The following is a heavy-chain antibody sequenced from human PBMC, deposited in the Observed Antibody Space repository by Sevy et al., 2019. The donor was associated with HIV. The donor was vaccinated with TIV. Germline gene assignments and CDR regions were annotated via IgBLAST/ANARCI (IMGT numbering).Heavy chain of an antibody. CDR3: ARASEDTPFYYYYGMDA. Sequence: GGSLRLSCAASGFTFSSYWMHWVRQAPGKGLVWVSRINSDGSSTSYADSVKGRFTISRDNAKNTLYLQMNSLRAEDTAVYYCARASEDTPFYYYYGMDAWGQGTTVTVSS. CDR2: INSDGSST. D-gene: IGHD5-18*01. J-gene: IGHJ6*02. CDR1: GFTFSSYW. V-gene: IGHV3-74*01.